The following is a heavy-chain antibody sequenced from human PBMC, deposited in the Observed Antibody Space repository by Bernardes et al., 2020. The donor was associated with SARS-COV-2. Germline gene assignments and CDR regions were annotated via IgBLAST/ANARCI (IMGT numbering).Heavy chain of an antibody. V-gene: IGHV5-51*01. J-gene: IGHJ6*02. CDR2: IYPGDSDT. D-gene: IGHD3-3*01. CDR3: ARMPPPDFWSGYYYYYGMDV. CDR1: GYSFTSYW. Sequence: ESLKISCKGSGYSFTSYWIGWVRQMPGKGLEWMGIIYPGDSDTRYSPSFQGQVTISADKSISTAYLQWSSLKASDTAMYYCARMPPPDFWSGYYYYYGMDVWGQGTTVTVSS.